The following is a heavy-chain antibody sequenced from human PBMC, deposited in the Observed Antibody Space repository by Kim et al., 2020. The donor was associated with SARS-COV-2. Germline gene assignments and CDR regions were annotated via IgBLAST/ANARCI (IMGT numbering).Heavy chain of an antibody. CDR1: GFKFERFA. CDR2: LSLDSDRI. CDR3: TRDLVPGGADY. D-gene: IGHD6-6*01. V-gene: IGHV3-9*01. J-gene: IGHJ4*02. Sequence: GGSLRLSCEMSGFKFERFAMHWVRQPPGKGLEWVSGLSLDSDRIGYADSVKGRFTVSRDKAKDTLYLQMDSLRIEDTAFYYCTRDLVPGGADYRGQGTLVTVSS.